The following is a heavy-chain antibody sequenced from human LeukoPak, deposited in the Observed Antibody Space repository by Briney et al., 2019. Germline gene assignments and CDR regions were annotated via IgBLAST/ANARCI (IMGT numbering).Heavy chain of an antibody. CDR2: ISSDGTYT. D-gene: IGHD3-3*01. J-gene: IGHJ4*02. V-gene: IGHV3-74*01. CDR3: ARGALVDYDFWSDY. Sequence: HPGGSLRLSCAASGFTFSSHLMHWVRQAPGKGLVWVSRISSDGTYTNYADSVRGRFTISRDNAKNTLYLQMNSLRAEDTAVYYCARGALVDYDFWSDYWGQGTLVTVSS. CDR1: GFTFSSHL.